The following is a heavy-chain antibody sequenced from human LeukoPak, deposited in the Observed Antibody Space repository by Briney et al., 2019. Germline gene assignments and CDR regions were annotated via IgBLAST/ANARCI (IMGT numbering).Heavy chain of an antibody. D-gene: IGHD3-10*01. CDR2: IYYSGST. V-gene: IGHV4-39*07. J-gene: IGHJ4*02. Sequence: PSETLSLTCTVSGGSISSSSYYWGWIRQPPGKGLEWIGSIYYSGSTYYNPSLKSRVAISVDTSKNQFSLKLSSVTAADTAVYYCARARGAEAIDYWGQGTLVTVSS. CDR3: ARARGAEAIDY. CDR1: GGSISSSSYY.